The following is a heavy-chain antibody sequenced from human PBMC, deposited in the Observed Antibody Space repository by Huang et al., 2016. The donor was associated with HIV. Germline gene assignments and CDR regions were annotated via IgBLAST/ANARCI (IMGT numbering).Heavy chain of an antibody. Sequence: EVQLVQSGAEVKKPGESLKISCTGSGYSFSIYWIAWVRQMPGKGLEWMGIIYPFASKSTYRPSFEGHVSISVDKSINTVYLHWSSLKASDTAIYYCAKGRRAFDVWGQGTWVTVSS. CDR2: IYPFASKS. J-gene: IGHJ3*01. CDR3: AKGRRAFDV. CDR1: GYSFSIYW. V-gene: IGHV5-51*03.